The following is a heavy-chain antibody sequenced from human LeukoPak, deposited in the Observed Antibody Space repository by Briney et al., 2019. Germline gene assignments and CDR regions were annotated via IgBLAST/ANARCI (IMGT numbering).Heavy chain of an antibody. Sequence: GASVKVSCKASGYTFTGYYMHWVRQAPGQGLEWMGWINPNSGGTNYAQKFQGRVTMTRDTSISTAYMELSRLRSDDTAVYYCARDGEYSGYDFGWFDPWGQGTLVIVSS. CDR2: INPNSGGT. D-gene: IGHD5-12*01. V-gene: IGHV1-2*02. CDR1: GYTFTGYY. CDR3: ARDGEYSGYDFGWFDP. J-gene: IGHJ5*02.